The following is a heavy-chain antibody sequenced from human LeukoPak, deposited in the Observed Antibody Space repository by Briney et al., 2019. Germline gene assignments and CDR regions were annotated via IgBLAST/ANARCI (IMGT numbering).Heavy chain of an antibody. CDR3: ARDPGYCSSTSCYPGAFDI. CDR2: ISSSSSTI. Sequence: GGSLRLSCAASGFTFSSYSMNWVRQAPGKGLEWVSYISSSSSTIYYADSVKGRFTISRDNAKNSLYLQMNSLRAGDTAVYYCARDPGYCSSTSCYPGAFDIWGQGTMVTVSS. J-gene: IGHJ3*02. D-gene: IGHD2-2*01. V-gene: IGHV3-48*01. CDR1: GFTFSSYS.